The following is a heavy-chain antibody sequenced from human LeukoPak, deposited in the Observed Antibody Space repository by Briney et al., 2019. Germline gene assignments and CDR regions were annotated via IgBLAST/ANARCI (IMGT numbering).Heavy chain of an antibody. CDR2: IYYSGST. V-gene: IGHV4-59*01. CDR3: AAVAGKYYYYYMDV. Sequence: SETVSLTCTVSGGSISSYYWSWIRQPPGRGLEGVGYIYYSGSTNYNPSLKRRVTISVDTSKNQFSLKLSSVTAADTAVYYCAAVAGKYYYYYMDVWGKGTTVTVSS. D-gene: IGHD3-10*01. CDR1: GGSISSYY. J-gene: IGHJ6*03.